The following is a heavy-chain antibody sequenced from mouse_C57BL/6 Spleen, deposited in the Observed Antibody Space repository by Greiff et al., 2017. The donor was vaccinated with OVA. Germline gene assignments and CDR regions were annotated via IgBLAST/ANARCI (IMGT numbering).Heavy chain of an antibody. J-gene: IGHJ3*01. CDR1: GYTFTSYW. V-gene: IGHV1-50*01. CDR3: ARRCLNWDAPWFAY. D-gene: IGHD4-1*01. Sequence: VQLQQPGAELVKPGASVKLSCKASGYTFTSYWMQWVKQRPGQGLEWIGEIDPSDSYTNYNQKFKGKATLTVDPSFSPAYMQLSSLTSEDAAVYYCARRCLNWDAPWFAYWGQGTLVTVSA. CDR2: IDPSDSYT.